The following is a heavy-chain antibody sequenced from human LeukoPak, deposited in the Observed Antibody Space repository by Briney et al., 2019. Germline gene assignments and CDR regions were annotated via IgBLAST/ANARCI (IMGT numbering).Heavy chain of an antibody. CDR1: GFTFSSYA. CDR3: AKDGMATISYYFDY. D-gene: IGHD5-24*01. J-gene: IGHJ4*02. Sequence: PGGSLRLSCAASGFTFSSYAMSWVRQAPGKGLEWVSAISGSGGSTYYADSVKGRFTISRDNSKNALYQQMNSLGAEDTAVYYCAKDGMATISYYFDYWGQGTLVTVSS. V-gene: IGHV3-23*01. CDR2: ISGSGGST.